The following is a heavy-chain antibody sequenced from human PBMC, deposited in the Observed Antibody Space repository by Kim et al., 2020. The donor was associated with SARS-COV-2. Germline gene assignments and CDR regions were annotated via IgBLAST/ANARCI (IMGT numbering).Heavy chain of an antibody. D-gene: IGHD3-9*01. CDR2: IYPGDSDT. Sequence: GESLKISCKGSGYSFTSYWNGWVRQMPGKGLEWMGIIYPGDSDTRYSPSFQGQVTIPADKSISTAYLQWSSLKASDTAMYYCASRDYDILTDRGPFDYWGQWTLVTVSS. V-gene: IGHV5-51*01. CDR1: GYSFTSYW. CDR3: ASRDYDILTDRGPFDY. J-gene: IGHJ4*02.